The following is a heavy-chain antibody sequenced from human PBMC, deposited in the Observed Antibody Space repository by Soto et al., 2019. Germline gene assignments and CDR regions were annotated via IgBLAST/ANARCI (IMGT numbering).Heavy chain of an antibody. J-gene: IGHJ4*02. CDR1: GYSFTTYG. Sequence: ASVKVSCKASGYSFTTYGMTWVRQAPGQGLEWMGWISTDKGNTKYAQNFQSRVTLTTDTSTSTAYMELRSLRSDDTAVYYCARDRDWNLDYWGQGTLVTVSS. CDR2: ISTDKGNT. V-gene: IGHV1-18*01. CDR3: ARDRDWNLDY. D-gene: IGHD2-21*02.